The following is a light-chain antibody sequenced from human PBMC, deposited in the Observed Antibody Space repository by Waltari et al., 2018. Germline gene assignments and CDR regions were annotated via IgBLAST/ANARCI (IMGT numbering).Light chain of an antibody. J-gene: IGKJ1*01. V-gene: IGKV1-5*03. CDR1: QSINSW. Sequence: DIQMTQSPSTLSASVGDRVTITCRASQSINSWLAWYQQKPGKAPKLLIYRASNLESGVPSRFSGSVSGTEFTLTISSLQPDDFATYYCQRYNDYPWAFGQGTKVEIK. CDR3: QRYNDYPWA. CDR2: RAS.